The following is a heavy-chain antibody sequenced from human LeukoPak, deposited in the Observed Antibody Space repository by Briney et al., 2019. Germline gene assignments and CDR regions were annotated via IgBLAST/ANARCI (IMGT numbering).Heavy chain of an antibody. CDR1: GGSISSGDYY. D-gene: IGHD4/OR15-4a*01. Sequence: PSETLSLTCTVSGGSISSGDYYWSWIRQPPGKGLEWIGYIYYSGSIYYNPSLKSRVTISVDTSKTQFSLKLSSVTTADTAVYYCASFLTTEGYYYYGMDVWGQGTTVTVSS. J-gene: IGHJ6*02. CDR3: ASFLTTEGYYYYGMDV. V-gene: IGHV4-30-4*01. CDR2: IYYSGSI.